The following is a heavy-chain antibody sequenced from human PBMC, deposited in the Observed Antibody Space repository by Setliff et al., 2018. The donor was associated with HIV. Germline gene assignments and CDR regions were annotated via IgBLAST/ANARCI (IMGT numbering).Heavy chain of an antibody. CDR3: LLPCTSGWHNWADP. J-gene: IGHJ5*02. CDR2: IRTKAYRATT. Sequence: PGGSLRLSCATSGFTFGDYPMGWFRQAPGKGLEWVSFIRTKAYRATTEYAASVEGRFTISRDDSRGVAYLQMNSLKTEDTAMYYCLLPCTSGWHNWADPWGQGTLVTVSS. CDR1: GFTFGDYP. V-gene: IGHV3-49*03. D-gene: IGHD6-19*01.